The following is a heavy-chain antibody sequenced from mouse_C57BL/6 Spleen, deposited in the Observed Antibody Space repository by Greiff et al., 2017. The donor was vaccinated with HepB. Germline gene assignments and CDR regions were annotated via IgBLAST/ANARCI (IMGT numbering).Heavy chain of an antibody. Sequence: EVQLQQSGAELVRPGASVKLSCTASGFNIKDDYMHWVKQRPEQGLEWIGWIDPENGDTEYASKFQGKATITADTSSNTAYLQLSSLTSEDPAVYYCTTYYGNDEAWFAYWGQGTLVTVSA. CDR2: IDPENGDT. V-gene: IGHV14-4*01. D-gene: IGHD2-2*01. CDR3: TTYYGNDEAWFAY. J-gene: IGHJ3*01. CDR1: GFNIKDDY.